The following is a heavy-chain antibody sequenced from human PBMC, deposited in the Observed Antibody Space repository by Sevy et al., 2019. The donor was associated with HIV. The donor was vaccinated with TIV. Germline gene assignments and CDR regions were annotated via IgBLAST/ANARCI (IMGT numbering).Heavy chain of an antibody. V-gene: IGHV3-9*01. CDR2: ISWNSGSM. J-gene: IGHJ4*02. CDR3: AKGVSGGNSGAAFDY. Sequence: GGSLRLSCAGSGFTFGNYAMYWVRQSPGKGLEWVSGISWNSGSMGYEDAVEGRFTISRDNAKNSLHLEMNSLRPEDTALYYCAKGVSGGNSGAAFDYWGQGTRVTVSS. D-gene: IGHD2-15*01. CDR1: GFTFGNYA.